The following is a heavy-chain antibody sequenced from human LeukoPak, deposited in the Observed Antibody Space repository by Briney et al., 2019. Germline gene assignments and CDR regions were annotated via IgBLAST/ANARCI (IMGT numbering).Heavy chain of an antibody. V-gene: IGHV1-2*02. Sequence: GASVKVSCKASGYTFTGYYMHWVRQAPGHGLEWMGWINPNSGGTNYAQKFQGRVTMTRDTSISTAYMELSRLRSDDTAVYYRAREFVEQQLVARDYYYYYMDVWGKGTTVTVSS. CDR2: INPNSGGT. D-gene: IGHD6-13*01. CDR3: AREFVEQQLVARDYYYYYMDV. J-gene: IGHJ6*03. CDR1: GYTFTGYY.